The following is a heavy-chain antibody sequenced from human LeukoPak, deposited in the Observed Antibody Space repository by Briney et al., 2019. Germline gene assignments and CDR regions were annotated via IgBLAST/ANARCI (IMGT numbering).Heavy chain of an antibody. V-gene: IGHV4-59*08. Sequence: SETLSLTCTVSGGSISSYYWSWIRQPPGKGLEWIGYIYYSGSTNYNPSLRSRVTISVDTSKNQFSLKLSSVTAADTAVYYCARHPYGDYVFDYWGQGTLVTVST. D-gene: IGHD4-17*01. CDR1: GGSISSYY. J-gene: IGHJ4*02. CDR3: ARHPYGDYVFDY. CDR2: IYYSGST.